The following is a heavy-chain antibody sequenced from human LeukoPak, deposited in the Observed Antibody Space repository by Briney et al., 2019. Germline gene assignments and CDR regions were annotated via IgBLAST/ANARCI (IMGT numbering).Heavy chain of an antibody. J-gene: IGHJ5*02. CDR3: VNLHYPSES. D-gene: IGHD3-10*01. Sequence: GGSLRLSCAASGFIFKDYIMNWVRQAPGKGLEWVSYISSGSTYIYYADSVKGRFTISRDNTKNTLYLHMNSLRAEDTAMYYCVNLHYPSESWGQGTLVTVSS. CDR1: GFIFKDYI. V-gene: IGHV3-21*01. CDR2: ISSGSTYI.